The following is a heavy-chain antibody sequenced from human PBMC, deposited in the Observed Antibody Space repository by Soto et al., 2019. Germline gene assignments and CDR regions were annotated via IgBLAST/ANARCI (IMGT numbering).Heavy chain of an antibody. V-gene: IGHV3-23*01. CDR1: GFIFTTYA. CDR3: AKDPLMVPSGIDY. Sequence: EVRLLESGGGLVPPGGSLRLSCAASGFIFTTYAMSWVRQTPGKGLEWVSTVSGSGDNTYYADSVKGRFTISRDNSKNPLYLQMYSLRAEDTAVYYCAKDPLMVPSGIDYWGQGTLVTVSS. D-gene: IGHD2-8*01. CDR2: VSGSGDNT. J-gene: IGHJ4*02.